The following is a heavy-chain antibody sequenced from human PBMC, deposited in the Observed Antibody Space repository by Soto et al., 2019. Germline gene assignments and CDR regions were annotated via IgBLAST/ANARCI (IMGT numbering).Heavy chain of an antibody. J-gene: IGHJ4*01. D-gene: IGHD2-15*01. CDR1: GFTFSSYA. Sequence: DVQLLESGGGLVQPEGSLRLSCAASGFTFSSYAMGWVRQGPGKGLEWVAVVSVGGSTHYADSVRGRFTISRENSKNTLSLQMNSLTSEYTAVYFCAKGRGAGGHWDYWGNGALVTVSS. CDR3: AKGRGAGGHWDY. CDR2: VSVGGST. V-gene: IGHV3-23*01.